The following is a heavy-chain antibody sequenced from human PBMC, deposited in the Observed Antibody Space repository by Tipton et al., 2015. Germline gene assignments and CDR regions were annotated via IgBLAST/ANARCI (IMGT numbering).Heavy chain of an antibody. D-gene: IGHD2-15*01. CDR3: ARSYCSGGSCYPTYFDF. V-gene: IGHV3-11*01. CDR2: ITGSGLSI. J-gene: IGHJ4*02. CDR1: GFRFSDYY. Sequence: SLRLSCEASGFRFSDYYMTWIRQAPGKGLEWVSYITGSGLSIYYADSVKGRFTISRDNSKNTLYLQMSSLTAEDTAVYYCARSYCSGGSCYPTYFDFWGQGTLVTVSS.